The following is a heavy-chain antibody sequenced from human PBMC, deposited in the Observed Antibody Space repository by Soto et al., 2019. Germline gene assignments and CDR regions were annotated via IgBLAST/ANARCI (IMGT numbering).Heavy chain of an antibody. CDR2: IYWDDDK. D-gene: IGHD3-10*01. J-gene: IGHJ3*02. Sequence: SGPTLVKPTQTLTLTCSFSGFSFSSSGVGVGWIRQPPGKALEWLALIYWDDDKRYSPPLKSRLTVTKDTSKNQVVLTMTNMDPVDTATYYCAHRQRVTFVRGAYDAFDIWGQGTMVTVSS. CDR1: GFSFSSSGVG. CDR3: AHRQRVTFVRGAYDAFDI. V-gene: IGHV2-5*02.